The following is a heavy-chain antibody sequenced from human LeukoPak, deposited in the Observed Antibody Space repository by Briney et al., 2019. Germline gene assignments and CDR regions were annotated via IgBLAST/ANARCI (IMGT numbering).Heavy chain of an antibody. CDR3: AKAYCSSTSCPPEH. CDR2: ISSSGSTI. CDR1: GFTFSDYY. D-gene: IGHD2-2*01. V-gene: IGHV3-11*01. Sequence: PGGSLRLSCAASGFTFSDYYMSWIRQAPGKGLEWVSYISSSGSTIYYADSVKGRFTISRDNSKNTLYLQMNSLRAEDTAVYYCAKAYCSSTSCPPEHWGQGTLVTVSS. J-gene: IGHJ1*01.